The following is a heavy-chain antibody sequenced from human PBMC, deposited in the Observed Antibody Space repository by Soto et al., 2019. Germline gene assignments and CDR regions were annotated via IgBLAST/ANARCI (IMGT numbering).Heavy chain of an antibody. CDR2: INPSGGST. CDR1: GYTFTSYY. Sequence: QVQLVQSGAEVKKPGASVKVSCKASGYTFTSYYMHWVRQAPGQGLEWMGIINPSGGSTSYAQKFQCRVTMTRDTSTSTVYMELSSLRSEDTAVYYCASDVYCSSNSCPKLGYGMDVCGQGTTVTVSS. J-gene: IGHJ6*02. D-gene: IGHD2-2*01. CDR3: ASDVYCSSNSCPKLGYGMDV. V-gene: IGHV1-46*01.